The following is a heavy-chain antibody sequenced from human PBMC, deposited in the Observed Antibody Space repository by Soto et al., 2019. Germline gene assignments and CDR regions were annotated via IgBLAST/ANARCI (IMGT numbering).Heavy chain of an antibody. CDR2: VYYTGST. D-gene: IGHD6-19*01. V-gene: IGHV4-59*01. J-gene: IGHJ4*02. CDR1: GGSISGSY. CDR3: ARSVAVPGAHIDY. Sequence: SETLSLTCSVSGGSISGSYWSWIRQSPGKGLEWLGYVYYTGSTNYSPSLRSRVSISVDTSKNEFSLRLSSATAADTAVYFCARSVAVPGAHIDYWGQGTQVTVSS.